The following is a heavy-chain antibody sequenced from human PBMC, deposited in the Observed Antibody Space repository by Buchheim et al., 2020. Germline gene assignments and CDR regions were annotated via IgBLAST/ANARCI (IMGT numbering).Heavy chain of an antibody. CDR1: GFTFSNYW. J-gene: IGHJ4*02. CDR3: ARLIRYFDWLGGKEDY. D-gene: IGHD3-9*01. CDR2: IKQDGSEK. Sequence: EVQLVESGGGLVQPGGSLRLSCVGSGFTFSNYWMTWVRQAPGKGLEWVANIKQDGSEKYYVDSVKGRFTISRDNAKNSLYLQMNSLRAEDTAVYYCARLIRYFDWLGGKEDYWGQGTL. V-gene: IGHV3-7*01.